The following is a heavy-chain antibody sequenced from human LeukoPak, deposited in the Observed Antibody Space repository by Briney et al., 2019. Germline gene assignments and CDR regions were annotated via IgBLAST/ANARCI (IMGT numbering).Heavy chain of an antibody. J-gene: IGHJ6*02. D-gene: IGHD6-13*01. V-gene: IGHV4-4*02. CDR2: IYHSGST. Sequence: SETLSLTCAVSGGSISSSNWWSWVRQPPGKGLEWIGEIYHSGSTNYNPSLKSRVTISVDKSKNQFSLKLSSVTAADTAVYYCALSSSSSWNLFYYYGMDVWGQGTTVTVSS. CDR3: ALSSSSSWNLFYYYGMDV. CDR1: GGSISSSNW.